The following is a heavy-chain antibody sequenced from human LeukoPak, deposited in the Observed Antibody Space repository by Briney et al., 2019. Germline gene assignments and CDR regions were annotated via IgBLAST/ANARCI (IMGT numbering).Heavy chain of an antibody. CDR2: ISYDGSNK. V-gene: IGHV3-30*18. D-gene: IGHD6-13*01. J-gene: IGHJ4*02. CDR1: GFTFSSYG. CDR3: AKGAKRQQLVKTYFDY. Sequence: PGRSLRLSCAASGFTFSSYGMHWVRQAPCKGLEWEAVISYDGSNKYYADSVKGRFTISRDNSKNTLYLQMNSLRAEDTAVYYCAKGAKRQQLVKTYFDYWGQGTLVTVSS.